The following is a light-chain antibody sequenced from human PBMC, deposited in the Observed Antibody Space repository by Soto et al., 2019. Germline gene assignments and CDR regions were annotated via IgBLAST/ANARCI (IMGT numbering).Light chain of an antibody. Sequence: EIVLTQSPGTLSLSPGERATLSCRGSQSVSSSYLAWYQQKPGQAPRLLIYGASSRATGIPDRFSGSGSGTDFTLTINRLEPEDFAVYYCQQYGRPPRTFGQGTKVEIK. CDR3: QQYGRPPRT. CDR1: QSVSSSY. V-gene: IGKV3-20*01. CDR2: GAS. J-gene: IGKJ1*01.